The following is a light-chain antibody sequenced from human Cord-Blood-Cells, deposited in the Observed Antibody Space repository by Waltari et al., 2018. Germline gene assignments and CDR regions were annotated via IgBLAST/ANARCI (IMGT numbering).Light chain of an antibody. CDR2: DVS. J-gene: IGLJ3*02. CDR1: SSDVGGYND. CDR3: CSYAGSYTWV. V-gene: IGLV2-11*01. Sequence: QSALTQPRSVSGSLGQSVTISCTGTSSDVGGYNDVSWYQQHPGKAPKLMIYDVSKRPSGVPDRFSGSKSGNTASLTISGLQAEDEADYYCCSYAGSYTWVFGGGTKLTVL.